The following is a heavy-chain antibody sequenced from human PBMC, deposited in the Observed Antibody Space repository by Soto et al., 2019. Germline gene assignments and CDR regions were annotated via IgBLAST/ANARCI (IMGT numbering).Heavy chain of an antibody. CDR2: IYYSGST. Sequence: QVQLQESGPGLVKPSQTLSLTCTVSGGSISSGVYYWSWIRQHPGKGLVWIGYIYYSGSTYYNPSLKSRVTISVATSKNQFSLKLSSVTAADTAVYYCARHLGTVTTLGWWFDPWGQGTLVTVSS. J-gene: IGHJ5*02. CDR1: GGSISSGVYY. V-gene: IGHV4-31*03. CDR3: ARHLGTVTTLGWWFDP. D-gene: IGHD4-17*01.